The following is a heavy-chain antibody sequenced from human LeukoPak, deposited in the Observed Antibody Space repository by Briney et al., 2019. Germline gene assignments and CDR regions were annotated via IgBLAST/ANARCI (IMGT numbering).Heavy chain of an antibody. CDR1: GFTFSSYG. CDR2: ISGSGGST. CDR3: AKDREYCSGITCTLGDY. D-gene: IGHD2-2*01. V-gene: IGHV3-23*01. J-gene: IGHJ4*02. Sequence: GGSLRLSCAASGFTFSSYGMSWVRQAPGKGLEWVASISGSGGSTYYADSVKGRFTISRDNSKNTLYLQMDSLRAEDTAVYYCAKDREYCSGITCTLGDYWGQGTLVTVSS.